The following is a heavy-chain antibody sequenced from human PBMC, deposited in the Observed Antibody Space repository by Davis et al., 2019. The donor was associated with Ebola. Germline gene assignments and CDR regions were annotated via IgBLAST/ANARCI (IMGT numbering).Heavy chain of an antibody. CDR3: ARAGSLVVVAANDY. V-gene: IGHV1-18*01. CDR1: GYTLTELS. CDR2: ISAYNGNT. Sequence: ASVKVSCKVSGYTLTELSMHWVRQAPGQGLEWMGWISAYNGNTNYAQKLQGRVTMTTDTSTSTAYMELRSLRSDDTAVYYCARAGSLVVVAANDYWGQGTLVTVSS. D-gene: IGHD2-15*01. J-gene: IGHJ4*02.